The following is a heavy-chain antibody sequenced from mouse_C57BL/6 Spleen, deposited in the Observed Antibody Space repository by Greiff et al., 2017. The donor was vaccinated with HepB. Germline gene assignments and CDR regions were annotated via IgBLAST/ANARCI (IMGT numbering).Heavy chain of an antibody. Sequence: QVQLQQPGAELVKPGASVKMSCKASGYTFTSYWITWVKQRPGQGLEWIGDIYPGSGSTNYNEKFKSKATLTVDTSSSTAYMQLSSLTSEDSAVYYGARSRGNYGSSRYFDVWGTGTTVTVSS. CDR1: GYTFTSYW. D-gene: IGHD1-1*01. CDR2: IYPGSGST. V-gene: IGHV1-55*01. J-gene: IGHJ1*03. CDR3: ARSRGNYGSSRYFDV.